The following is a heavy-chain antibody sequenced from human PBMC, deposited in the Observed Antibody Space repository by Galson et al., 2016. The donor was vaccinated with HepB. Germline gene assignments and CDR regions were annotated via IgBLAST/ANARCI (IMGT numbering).Heavy chain of an antibody. V-gene: IGHV3-23*01. CDR3: AKGGSFGFYSWFDP. CDR2: ISGSGGST. Sequence: SLRLSCAASGFTFSSYAMTWVRQAPGKGLEWVSAISGSGGSTHYVDSVKGRFTISRDNSKNTLYLQMNSLRAEDTAVYYCAKGGSFGFYSWFDPWGQGTLVTVSS. J-gene: IGHJ5*02. CDR1: GFTFSSYA. D-gene: IGHD3-16*01.